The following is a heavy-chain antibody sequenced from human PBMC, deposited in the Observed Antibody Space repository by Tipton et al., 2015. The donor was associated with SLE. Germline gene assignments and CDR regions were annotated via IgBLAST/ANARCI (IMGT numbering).Heavy chain of an antibody. CDR3: ARESHGAYCGGDCCWGAFDI. CDR1: GFTFSSYA. CDR2: ISYDGSNK. Sequence: SLRLSCAASGFTFSSYAMHWVRQAPGKGLEWVAVISYDGSNKYYADSVKGRFTISRDNSKNTLYLQMNSLRAEDTAVYYCARESHGAYCGGDCCWGAFDICGHGTIVTVSS. V-gene: IGHV3-30*04. J-gene: IGHJ3*02. D-gene: IGHD2-21*01.